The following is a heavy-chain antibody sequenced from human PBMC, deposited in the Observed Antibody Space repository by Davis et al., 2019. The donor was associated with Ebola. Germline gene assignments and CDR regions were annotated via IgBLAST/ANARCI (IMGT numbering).Heavy chain of an antibody. J-gene: IGHJ4*02. V-gene: IGHV3-64*01. CDR2: INSNGGST. D-gene: IGHD6-13*01. Sequence: GGSLRLSCAASGFTVSSNYMSWVRQAPGKGLEYVSAINSNGGSTYYANSVTGRFTISRDNSKNTLYLQMNSLRAEDTAVYYCVKGGWQQYFDYWGQGTLVTVSS. CDR1: GFTVSSNY. CDR3: VKGGWQQYFDY.